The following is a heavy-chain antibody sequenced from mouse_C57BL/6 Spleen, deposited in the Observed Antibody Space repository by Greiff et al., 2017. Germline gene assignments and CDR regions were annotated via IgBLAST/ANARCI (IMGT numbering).Heavy chain of an antibody. CDR1: GFTFSDFY. Sequence: EVHLVESGGGLVQSGRSLRLSCATSGFTFSDFYMEWVRQAPGKGLEWIAASRNKANDYTTEYSASVKGRFIVSRDTSQSILYLQMNALRAEDTAIYYCARDGGSLLPFAYWGHGTLVTVSA. J-gene: IGHJ3*01. CDR2: SRNKANDYTT. D-gene: IGHD1-1*01. CDR3: ARDGGSLLPFAY. V-gene: IGHV7-1*01.